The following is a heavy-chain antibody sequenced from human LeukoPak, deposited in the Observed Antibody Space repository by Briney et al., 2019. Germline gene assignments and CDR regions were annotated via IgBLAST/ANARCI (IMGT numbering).Heavy chain of an antibody. Sequence: ASVKVSCKASGYTFTSYGISWVRQAPGQGLEWMAWISAYSGNTEYAENIQGRVTMTTDTSTSTAYTELRSLRSDDTAVYYCARDAVSTVTAGGIDYWGQGTLITVSS. V-gene: IGHV1-18*01. J-gene: IGHJ4*02. CDR3: ARDAVSTVTAGGIDY. CDR2: ISAYSGNT. CDR1: GYTFTSYG. D-gene: IGHD2-21*02.